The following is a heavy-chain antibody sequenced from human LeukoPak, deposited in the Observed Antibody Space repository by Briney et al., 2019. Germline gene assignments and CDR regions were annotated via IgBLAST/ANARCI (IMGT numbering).Heavy chain of an antibody. Sequence: ASVTVSCKASGGTFSSYAISWVRQAPGQGLEWMGGIIPIFGTANYAQKFQGRVTITADESTSTAYLEITSLRSEDTAVYYCARVGLNYDFWSGYGAPTYFDYWGQGTLVTVSS. D-gene: IGHD3-3*01. CDR1: GGTFSSYA. CDR2: IIPIFGTA. CDR3: ARVGLNYDFWSGYGAPTYFDY. J-gene: IGHJ4*02. V-gene: IGHV1-69*13.